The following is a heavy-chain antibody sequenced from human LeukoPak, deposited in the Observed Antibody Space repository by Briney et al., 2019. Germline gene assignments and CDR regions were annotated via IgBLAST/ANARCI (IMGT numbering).Heavy chain of an antibody. V-gene: IGHV3-30*18. CDR3: AKALSSRDGYNPHY. J-gene: IGHJ4*02. CDR1: GFTFSSYG. D-gene: IGHD5-24*01. CDR2: ISYDGSNK. Sequence: GGSLRLSCAASGFTFSSYGMHWVRQAPGKGLEWVAVISYDGSNKYYADSVKGRFTISRDNSKNTLYLQMNSLRAEDTAVYYCAKALSSRDGYNPHYWGQGTPVTVSS.